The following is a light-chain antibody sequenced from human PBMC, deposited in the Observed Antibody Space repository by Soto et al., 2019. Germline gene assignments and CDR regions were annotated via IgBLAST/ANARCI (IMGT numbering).Light chain of an antibody. J-gene: IGKJ5*01. CDR2: GAS. Sequence: EIVMTQSPATLSVSPGEQATLSCRASQSVSSNLAWYQQKPGQAPRLLIYGASTRATGIPARFSGSGSGTDFTLTISSLEPEDFAVYYCQQRRSWPPTITFGQGTRLEIK. V-gene: IGKV3-15*01. CDR1: QSVSSN. CDR3: QQRRSWPPTIT.